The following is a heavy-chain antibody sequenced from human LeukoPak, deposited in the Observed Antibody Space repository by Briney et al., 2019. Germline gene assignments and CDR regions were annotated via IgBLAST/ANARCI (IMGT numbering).Heavy chain of an antibody. CDR3: ARGPGIAAAHNWFDP. V-gene: IGHV4-4*07. J-gene: IGHJ5*02. D-gene: IGHD6-13*01. CDR2: IYTSGST. CDR1: GGSISSYY. Sequence: PSETLSLTCTVSGGSISSYYWSWIRQPAGKGLEWIGRIYTSGSTNYNPSLKSRVTMSVDTSKNQFSLKLSSVTAADTAVYYCARGPGIAAAHNWFDPWGQGTLVTVSS.